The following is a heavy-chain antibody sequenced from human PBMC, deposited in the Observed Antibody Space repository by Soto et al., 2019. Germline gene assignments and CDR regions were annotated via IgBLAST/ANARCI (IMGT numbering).Heavy chain of an antibody. D-gene: IGHD5-12*01. J-gene: IGHJ4*02. Sequence: QVQLQESGPGLVKPSETLSLTCTVSGGSISSYYWSWIRQPPGKGLEWIGYIYYSGSTNYNPSLKSRVTISVDTSKNQFSLKLSSVTAADTAVYYCARDRGGYNPGNFDYWGQGTLVTVSS. CDR3: ARDRGGYNPGNFDY. CDR2: IYYSGST. CDR1: GGSISSYY. V-gene: IGHV4-59*01.